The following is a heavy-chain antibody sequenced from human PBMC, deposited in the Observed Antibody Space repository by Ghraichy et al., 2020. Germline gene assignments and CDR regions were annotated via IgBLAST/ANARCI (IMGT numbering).Heavy chain of an antibody. CDR3: ARAGVDGDPARYLDF. V-gene: IGHV4-4*02. CDR1: GGSISSSYR. D-gene: IGHD4-17*01. Sequence: SETLSLTCGVSGGSISSSYRWSWVRQSPGKGLEWIVEIYRSGSSNYNPSLKSRVTISLDKSKNQFSLKVYSVTDADTAVYYCARAGVDGDPARYLDFWGQGTLVTVPS. J-gene: IGHJ4*02. CDR2: IYRSGSS.